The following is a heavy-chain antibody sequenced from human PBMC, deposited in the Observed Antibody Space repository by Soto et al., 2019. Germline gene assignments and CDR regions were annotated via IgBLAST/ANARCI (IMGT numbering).Heavy chain of an antibody. J-gene: IGHJ4*02. CDR1: GGSISSGGYY. D-gene: IGHD4-17*01. Sequence: QVQLQESGPGLVKPSQTLSLTCTVSGGSISSGGYYWSWIRQHPGKGLEWFGYIYYSGSTYYNPSHKSRVTISVDTSKNQFPLKLSSVTAADTAVYYCARSTDATVTAFDYWGQGTLVTVSS. V-gene: IGHV4-31*03. CDR2: IYYSGST. CDR3: ARSTDATVTAFDY.